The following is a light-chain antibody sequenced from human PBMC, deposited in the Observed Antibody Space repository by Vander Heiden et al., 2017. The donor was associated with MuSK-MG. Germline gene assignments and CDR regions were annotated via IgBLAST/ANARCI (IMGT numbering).Light chain of an antibody. J-gene: IGKJ5*01. CDR2: SAS. CDR3: QRTYKPAPHT. Sequence: DIQLTQSPSSLSASVGDRVTITCRVSQGISSYLNWYRQKPGKGPKLLIYSASNLQSGVPCRFSRSRYGTDFTLTSSSLQLVDVAPYYGQRTYKPAPHTFGQGTQLXIK. CDR1: QGISSY. V-gene: IGKV1-27*01.